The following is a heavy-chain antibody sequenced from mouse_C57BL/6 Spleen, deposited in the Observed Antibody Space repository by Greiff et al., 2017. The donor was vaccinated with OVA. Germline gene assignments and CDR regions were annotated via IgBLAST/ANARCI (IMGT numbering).Heavy chain of an antibody. D-gene: IGHD1-1*01. CDR3: ARGNYYGSSANFDY. V-gene: IGHV5-17*01. CDR1: GFTFSDYG. Sequence: EVQLVESGGGLVKPGGSLKLSCAASGFTFSDYGMHWVRQAPEKGLEWVAYISSGSSTIYYADTVKGRFTISRDNAKNTLFLQMTSLRSEDTAMYYCARGNYYGSSANFDYWGQGTTLTVSS. CDR2: ISSGSSTI. J-gene: IGHJ2*01.